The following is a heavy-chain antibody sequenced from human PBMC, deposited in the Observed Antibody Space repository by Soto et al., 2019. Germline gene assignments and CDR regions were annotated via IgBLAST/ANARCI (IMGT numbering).Heavy chain of an antibody. CDR2: IYRTGST. CDR1: GRSFTSNNW. V-gene: IGHV4-4*02. Sequence: SETLSLPWSLSGRSFTSNNWWTSVRQPPGQGLEWIGEIYRTGSTNYNPSLKSRVTIPLDKSENQFSLKVTSLTAADTAVYYCASRDPGTSVDYWGQGNLVTASS. D-gene: IGHD1-7*01. J-gene: IGHJ4*02. CDR3: ASRDPGTSVDY.